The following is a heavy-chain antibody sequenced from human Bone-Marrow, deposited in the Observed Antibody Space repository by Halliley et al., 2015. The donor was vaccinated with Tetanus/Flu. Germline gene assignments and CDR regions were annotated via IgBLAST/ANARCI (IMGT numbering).Heavy chain of an antibody. V-gene: IGHV1-18*01. CDR2: ISANDGNT. CDR3: ARDVERDMVFYYGMDV. Sequence: QVQLVQSGVEVKKPGASVKVSCKAYGYTFNTYGISWVRQAPGQGLEWMGWISANDGNTNYARKFQGRVTMTTDTSTSTAYMELRSLRSDDTATYYCARDVERDMVFYYGMDVWGQGTTVTVSS. CDR1: GYTFNTYG. D-gene: IGHD5-18*01. J-gene: IGHJ6*02.